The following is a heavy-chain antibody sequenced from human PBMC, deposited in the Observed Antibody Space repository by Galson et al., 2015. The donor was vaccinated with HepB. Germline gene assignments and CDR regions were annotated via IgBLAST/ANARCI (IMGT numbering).Heavy chain of an antibody. Sequence: SLRLSCAASGFAFSSYAMTWFRQAPGKGLEWVSTVTGNGDSTFYSDSVKGRFTVSRDNSENALYLHMTSLRAEDTATYYCARDKRGRKYVAGTTGSPAWWGQGTLVTVSS. CDR2: VTGNGDST. D-gene: IGHD1-26*01. CDR3: ARDKRGRKYVAGTTGSPAW. V-gene: IGHV3-23*01. J-gene: IGHJ4*02. CDR1: GFAFSSYA.